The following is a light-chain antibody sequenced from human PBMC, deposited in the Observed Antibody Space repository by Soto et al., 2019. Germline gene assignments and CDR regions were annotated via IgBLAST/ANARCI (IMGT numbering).Light chain of an antibody. CDR3: QQYGSLSWT. V-gene: IGKV3-20*01. CDR2: GAS. J-gene: IGKJ1*01. Sequence: EIVLTQSPGTLSLSPGERATLSCRASQSVSSSYLAWYQQKPGQAPRFLIYGASSRATGIPARFSGSGSGTDFTLTISSLEPEDFAVYYCQQYGSLSWTFGQGTKVDIK. CDR1: QSVSSSY.